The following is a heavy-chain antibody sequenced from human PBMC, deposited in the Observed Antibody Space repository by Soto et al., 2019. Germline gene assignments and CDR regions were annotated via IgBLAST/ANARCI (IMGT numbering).Heavy chain of an antibody. Sequence: GESLKISCNGSGYSFTSYWISWVRQMPGKGLEWMGRIDPSDSYTNYSPSFQGHVTISADKSISTAYLQWSSLKASDTAMYYCARLGDIVVVPAAYYYYYYGMDVWGQGTTVTVSS. CDR1: GYSFTSYW. V-gene: IGHV5-10-1*01. CDR2: IDPSDSYT. J-gene: IGHJ6*02. D-gene: IGHD2-2*01. CDR3: ARLGDIVVVPAAYYYYYYGMDV.